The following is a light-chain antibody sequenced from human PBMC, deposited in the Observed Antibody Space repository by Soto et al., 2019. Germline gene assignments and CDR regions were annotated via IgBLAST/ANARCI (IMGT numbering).Light chain of an antibody. J-gene: IGLJ3*02. CDR3: SSYSSTNTL. CDR1: SSDVGAHDY. CDR2: EVS. V-gene: IGLV2-14*01. Sequence: QSALTQPASVSGSPGQSITISCIGTSSDVGAHDYVSWYQQHPGKAPKLMIYEVSYRPSGVSNRFSGSKSGNTASLTISGLRAEDEATYYCSSYSSTNTLFGGGTKLTVL.